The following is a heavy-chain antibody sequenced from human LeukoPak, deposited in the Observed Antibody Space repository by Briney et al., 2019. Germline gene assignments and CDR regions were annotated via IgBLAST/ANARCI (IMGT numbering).Heavy chain of an antibody. Sequence: PSETLSLTCTVSGGSISSYYWSWIRQPPGKGLEWIGYTYYSGSTNYNPSLKSRVTISVDTSKNQFSLKLSSVTAADTAVYYCAREGGYCSGGSCYGNWFDPWGQGTLVTVSS. CDR2: TYYSGST. V-gene: IGHV4-59*12. J-gene: IGHJ5*02. CDR3: AREGGYCSGGSCYGNWFDP. D-gene: IGHD2-15*01. CDR1: GGSISSYY.